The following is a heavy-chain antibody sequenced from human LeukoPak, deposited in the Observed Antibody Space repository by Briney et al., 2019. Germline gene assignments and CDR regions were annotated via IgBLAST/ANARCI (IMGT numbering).Heavy chain of an antibody. CDR1: GYTFTSYA. D-gene: IGHD6-13*01. J-gene: IGHJ4*02. Sequence: ASVKVSCKASGYTFTSYAMHWVRQAPGQRLEWMGWSNAGNGNTKYSQEFQGRVTITRDTSASTAYMELSSLRSEDMAVYYCAREGYSSSWYYFDYWGQGTLVTVSS. V-gene: IGHV1-3*02. CDR3: AREGYSSSWYYFDY. CDR2: SNAGNGNT.